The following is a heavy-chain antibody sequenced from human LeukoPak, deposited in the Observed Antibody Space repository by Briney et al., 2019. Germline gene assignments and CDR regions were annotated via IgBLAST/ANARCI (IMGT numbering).Heavy chain of an antibody. D-gene: IGHD3-3*01. J-gene: IGHJ4*02. V-gene: IGHV3-23*01. Sequence: GGSLRLSCAASGFIFSSYAMSWVRQAPGKGLEWVSAISGSGSSTYYADSVKGRFTISRDNSKNTLYLQVNSLRAEDTAVYYCAEDESFGPPGVYWGQGTLVTVSS. CDR1: GFIFSSYA. CDR2: ISGSGSST. CDR3: AEDESFGPPGVY.